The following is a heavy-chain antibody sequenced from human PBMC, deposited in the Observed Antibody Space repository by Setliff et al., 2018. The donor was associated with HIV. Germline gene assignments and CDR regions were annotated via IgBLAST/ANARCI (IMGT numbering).Heavy chain of an antibody. J-gene: IGHJ3*02. V-gene: IGHV1-46*01. Sequence: GASVKVSCKASGYTFTSYYMHWVRQAPGQGLEWMGIINPSGGSTSYAQKFQGRVTMTRDTSTSTVYMELSSLRSEDTAVYYCARDLYYYDSSGRPGAFDIWGQGTMVTVS. CDR3: ARDLYYYDSSGRPGAFDI. CDR1: GYTFTSYY. CDR2: INPSGGST. D-gene: IGHD3-22*01.